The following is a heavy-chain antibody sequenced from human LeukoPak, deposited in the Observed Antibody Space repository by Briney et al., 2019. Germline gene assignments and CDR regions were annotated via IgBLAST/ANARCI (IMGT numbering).Heavy chain of an antibody. CDR2: IYYSGST. CDR1: GGSISSDY. Sequence: PSETLSLTCTVSGGSISSDYWSWIWQRPGKGQEWIGYIYYSGSTNYNPSLKSRVTISVDTSKNQFSLKLSSVTAADTAVYYCARLEIIAVAGYFDYWGQGTLVTVSS. J-gene: IGHJ4*02. CDR3: ARLEIIAVAGYFDY. V-gene: IGHV4-59*08. D-gene: IGHD6-19*01.